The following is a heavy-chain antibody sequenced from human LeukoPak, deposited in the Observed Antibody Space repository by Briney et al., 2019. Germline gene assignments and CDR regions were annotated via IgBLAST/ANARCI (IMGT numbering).Heavy chain of an antibody. CDR1: GFTFRDYD. D-gene: IGHD3-22*01. V-gene: IGHV3-11*04. J-gene: IGHJ6*02. Sequence: GGSLRLSCAAWGFTFRDYDMIWIRQAPGKGLEGVSYISSSGSTIYYADSVKGRFTISRDNAKNSLYLQMNSLRAEDTAVYYCARLERFTMIVKYYYGMDVWGQGTTVTVSS. CDR2: ISSSGSTI. CDR3: ARLERFTMIVKYYYGMDV.